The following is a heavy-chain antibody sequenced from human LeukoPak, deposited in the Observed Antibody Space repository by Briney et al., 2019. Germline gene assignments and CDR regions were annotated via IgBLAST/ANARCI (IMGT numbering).Heavy chain of an antibody. J-gene: IGHJ4*02. CDR1: GFTFGSFA. V-gene: IGHV3-23*01. D-gene: IGHD5-18*01. CDR2: IFASGGSP. CDR3: GKPTAGYSSGQKPAWPVDY. Sequence: PGGSLRLSCEASGFTFGSFAMYWVRQAPGKGLEWIAGIFASGGSPHYEDSVKGRFTISRDNFQNTVYLTINSLRAEDTAVYYCGKPTAGYSSGQKPAWPVDYWGPGTLVTVSS.